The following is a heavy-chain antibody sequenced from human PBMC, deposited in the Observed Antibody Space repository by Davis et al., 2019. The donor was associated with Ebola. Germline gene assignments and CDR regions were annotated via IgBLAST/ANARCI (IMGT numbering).Heavy chain of an antibody. V-gene: IGHV4-34*01. Sequence: MPSETLSLTCAIYGGSFTGYFWSWIRQPPGKGMEWIGQISQGGVTNYNPSLKSRVTISVDTSKNQFSLKLNSVTAADTAVYYCARGSGTYLSFDYWGQGTLVTVSS. CDR2: ISQGGVT. J-gene: IGHJ4*02. D-gene: IGHD3-10*01. CDR1: GGSFTGYF. CDR3: ARGSGTYLSFDY.